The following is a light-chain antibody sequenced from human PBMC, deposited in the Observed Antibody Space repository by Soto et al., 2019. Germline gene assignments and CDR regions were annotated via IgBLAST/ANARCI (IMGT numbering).Light chain of an antibody. V-gene: IGKV1-27*01. CDR1: QAFNNY. Sequence: DIQMTQSPSSLSASVGDRVTITCRASQAFNNYLAWYQQKPGKVPKLLIYAASTLQSGVPSRFSGSGSGTDFTLTISSLQPEDVATYYCQKYNSAPRTFGQGTKVEIK. J-gene: IGKJ1*01. CDR3: QKYNSAPRT. CDR2: AAS.